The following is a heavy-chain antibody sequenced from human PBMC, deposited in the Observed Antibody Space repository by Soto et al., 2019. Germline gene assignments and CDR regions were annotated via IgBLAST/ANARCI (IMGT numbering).Heavy chain of an antibody. J-gene: IGHJ4*02. CDR3: WRPSNNYVSH. V-gene: IGHV5-51*01. Sequence: PGQSLKVSGKASGYSLSNYWIGWVRQMPGKGLEWMAIINPGDSESRYSPSFQGQVTISADKSISTAYLQWNSLMAPDTAMYYCWRPSNNYVSHWGQGTLVTVSS. CDR1: GYSLSNYW. D-gene: IGHD4-4*01. CDR2: INPGDSES.